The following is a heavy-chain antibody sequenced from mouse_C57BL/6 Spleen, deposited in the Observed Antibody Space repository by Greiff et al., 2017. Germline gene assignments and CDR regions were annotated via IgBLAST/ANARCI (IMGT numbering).Heavy chain of an antibody. CDR1: GYAFSSSW. CDR2: IYPGDGDT. J-gene: IGHJ4*01. Sequence: VQLQQSGPELVKPGASVKISCKASGYAFSSSWMNWVKQRPGKGLEWIGQIYPGDGDTNYNGKFKGKATLTADNSSSPAYMQLSSLTSEDSAVYCCAYDYDAFYYAMDYWGQGTSVTVSS. CDR3: AYDYDAFYYAMDY. V-gene: IGHV1-82*01. D-gene: IGHD2-4*01.